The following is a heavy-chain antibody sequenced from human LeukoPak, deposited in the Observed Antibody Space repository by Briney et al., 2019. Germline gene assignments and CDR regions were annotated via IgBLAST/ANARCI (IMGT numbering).Heavy chain of an antibody. D-gene: IGHD3-22*01. CDR3: ASKSSPYFIGDY. Sequence: GGSLRLSCEASGFTFSGYWMSWVRQAPGKGLEWVANIKPDGSGKYYVDSVKGRFTISRDNAKNSLYLQMNSLRAEDTAVYYCASKSSPYFIGDYWGQGTLVTVSS. CDR2: IKPDGSGK. J-gene: IGHJ4*02. V-gene: IGHV3-7*01. CDR1: GFTFSGYW.